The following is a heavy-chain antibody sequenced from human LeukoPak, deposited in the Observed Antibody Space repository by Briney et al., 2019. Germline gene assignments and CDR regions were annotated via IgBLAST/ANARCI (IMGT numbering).Heavy chain of an antibody. CDR1: GFTFSSYA. D-gene: IGHD3-10*01. V-gene: IGHV3-23*01. CDR2: ISGSGGST. J-gene: IGHJ4*02. CDR3: AKVKVTMVRGVIYYFDY. Sequence: PGGSLRLSCAASGFTFSSYAMSWVRQAPGKGLEWVSAISGSGGSTYYADSVKGRLTISRDNSKNTLYLQMNSLRAEDTAVYYCAKVKVTMVRGVIYYFDYWGQGTLVTVSS.